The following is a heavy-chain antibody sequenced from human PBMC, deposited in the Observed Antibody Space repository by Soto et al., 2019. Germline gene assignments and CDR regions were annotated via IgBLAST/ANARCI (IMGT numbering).Heavy chain of an antibody. V-gene: IGHV4-59*08. CDR1: GGSISRYY. CDR2: IYYSGST. Sequence: PSETLSLTCTVSGGSISRYYWSWIRQPPGKGLEWIGYIYYSGSTNYNPSLKSRVTISVDTSKNQFSLKLSSVTAADTAVYYCARHWYSSGWYYFDYWGQGTLVTVSS. CDR3: ARHWYSSGWYYFDY. J-gene: IGHJ4*02. D-gene: IGHD6-19*01.